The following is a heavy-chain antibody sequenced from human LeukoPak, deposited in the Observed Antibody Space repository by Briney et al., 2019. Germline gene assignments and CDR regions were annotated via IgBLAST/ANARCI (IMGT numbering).Heavy chain of an antibody. D-gene: IGHD2-8*02. J-gene: IGHJ6*03. CDR3: ATTSTGDYYYYYMDV. CDR2: IYYSGST. V-gene: IGHV4-59*01. Sequence: SETLSLTCTVSGGSISSYYWSWIRQPPGKELEWIGYIYYSGSTNYNPSLKSRVAISVDTSKNQFSLKLSSVTAADTAVYYCATTSTGDYYYYYMDVWGKGTTVTVSS. CDR1: GGSISSYY.